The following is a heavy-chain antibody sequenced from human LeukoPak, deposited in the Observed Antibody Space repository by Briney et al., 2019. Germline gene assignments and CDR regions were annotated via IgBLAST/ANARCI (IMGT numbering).Heavy chain of an antibody. D-gene: IGHD5-12*01. Sequence: ASVKVSCKASGYTFTSYDINWVRQATGQGLEWMGWMNPNSGNTGYAQKFQGRVTMTRNTSISTAYMELRSLRSDDTAVYYCAREPMVATREYFDYWGQGTLVTVSS. CDR1: GYTFTSYD. CDR2: MNPNSGNT. CDR3: AREPMVATREYFDY. V-gene: IGHV1-8*01. J-gene: IGHJ4*02.